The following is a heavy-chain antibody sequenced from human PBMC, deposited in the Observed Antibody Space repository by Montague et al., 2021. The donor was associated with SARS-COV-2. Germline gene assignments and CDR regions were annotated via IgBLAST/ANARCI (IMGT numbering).Heavy chain of an antibody. CDR1: GGSISSGDYY. CDR2: IYYSGST. J-gene: IGHJ6*02. V-gene: IGHV4-31*03. D-gene: IGHD6-19*01. Sequence: TLSLTCTVSGGSISSGDYYWSWIRQHPGKGLEWIGYIYYSGSTYYNPSLKSRVTISVNTSKNQFSLKLSSVTAADTAVYYCARGGAYSSGWYGGDYYYGMDVWGQGTTVTVSS. CDR3: ARGGAYSSGWYGGDYYYGMDV.